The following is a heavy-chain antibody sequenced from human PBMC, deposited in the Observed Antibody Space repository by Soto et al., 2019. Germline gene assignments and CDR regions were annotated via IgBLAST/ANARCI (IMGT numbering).Heavy chain of an antibody. CDR3: ATGVIWIGYFTVDS. V-gene: IGHV1-69*13. Sequence: SVKVSCKASGGSFGKSAINWVLQTPGQGLEWLGGFIPVYRTLNYAQKFQGRVTITADESTGTAYMTLSSLASDDTAVYYCATGVIWIGYFTVDSWGQGTRVTVSS. CDR1: GGSFGKSA. D-gene: IGHD3-3*01. J-gene: IGHJ4*02. CDR2: FIPVYRTL.